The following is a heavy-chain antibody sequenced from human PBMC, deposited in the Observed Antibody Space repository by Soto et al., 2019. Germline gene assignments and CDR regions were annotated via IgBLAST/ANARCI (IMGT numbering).Heavy chain of an antibody. CDR3: ARRGSDSGAATQH. V-gene: IGHV3-30-3*01. J-gene: IGHJ1*01. D-gene: IGHD3-22*01. CDR1: GFTFSSYA. Sequence: QVQLVESGGGVVQSGRSLRLSCAASGFTFSSYAMNWVRQAPGKGLEWVAVISYDGSTYSYADPVKGRFTISRDNTKNTLYLQMNSLRPEDTSVYYCARRGSDSGAATQHWGQGTLVIVSS. CDR2: ISYDGSTY.